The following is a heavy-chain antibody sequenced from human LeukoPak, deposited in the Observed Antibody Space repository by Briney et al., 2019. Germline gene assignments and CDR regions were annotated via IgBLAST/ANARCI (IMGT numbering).Heavy chain of an antibody. V-gene: IGHV3-7*01. D-gene: IGHD2-15*01. J-gene: IGHJ4*02. CDR1: GFTFNNYW. Sequence: PGGSLRLSCVASGFTFNNYWMSWVRQAPGKGLEWVAKIKQDGSDKYYVDSVKGRFTISRDNAKNSLYLQMNSLRAEDTAVYYCARGSIGYCSGGSCYSGHYWGQGTLVTVSS. CDR3: ARGSIGYCSGGSCYSGHY. CDR2: IKQDGSDK.